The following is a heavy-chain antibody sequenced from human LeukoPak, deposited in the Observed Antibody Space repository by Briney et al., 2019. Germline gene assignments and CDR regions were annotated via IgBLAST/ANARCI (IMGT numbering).Heavy chain of an antibody. CDR2: IKQDGSEK. V-gene: IGHV3-7*01. Sequence: PWGSLRLSCAASGFTFSSYWMSWVRQAPGKGPEWVANIKQDGSEKYYVASVKGRFTISRDNAKNSLYLQMNSLRAEDTAVYYCARDAFSRISVFGVVSDAFDIWGQGTMVTVSS. CDR1: GFTFSSYW. J-gene: IGHJ3*02. CDR3: ARDAFSRISVFGVVSDAFDI. D-gene: IGHD3-3*01.